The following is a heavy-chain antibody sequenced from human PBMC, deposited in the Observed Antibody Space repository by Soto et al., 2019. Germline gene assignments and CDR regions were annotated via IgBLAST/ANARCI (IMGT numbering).Heavy chain of an antibody. Sequence: DVQLVESGGGLVQPGRSLRLSCAASGFTFDDYVMHWVRQAPGKGLEWVSGISWNSGSIGHADSVKGRFTISRDNAKNSLYLQMNSLRAEDTALYYCAKGDTSIVARSDFDYWGQGTLVTVSS. J-gene: IGHJ4*02. CDR1: GFTFDDYV. V-gene: IGHV3-9*01. D-gene: IGHD6-6*01. CDR2: ISWNSGSI. CDR3: AKGDTSIVARSDFDY.